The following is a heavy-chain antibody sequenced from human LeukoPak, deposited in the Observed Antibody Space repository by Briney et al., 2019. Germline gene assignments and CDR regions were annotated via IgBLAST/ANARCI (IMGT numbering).Heavy chain of an antibody. CDR3: ARVYGSGSLDY. Sequence: ASVKVSCKASGYIFTVYYMHWVRQAPGQGLEGMGRINPNSCGTNYAQKFQGRVTITRDTSIRTAYMELSRLRSDDTAVYYCARVYGSGSLDYWGQGTLVTVSS. J-gene: IGHJ4*02. V-gene: IGHV1-2*06. D-gene: IGHD3-10*01. CDR2: INPNSCGT. CDR1: GYIFTVYY.